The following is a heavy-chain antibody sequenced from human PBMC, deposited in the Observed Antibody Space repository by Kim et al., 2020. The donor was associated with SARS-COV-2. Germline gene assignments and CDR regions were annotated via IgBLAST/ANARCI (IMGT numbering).Heavy chain of an antibody. J-gene: IGHJ6*03. D-gene: IGHD5-18*01. CDR3: TRVTQLWLSDDYYYYMDA. CDR2: IRSKAYGGTT. V-gene: IGHV3-49*04. CDR1: GFTFGDYA. Sequence: GGSLRLSCTASGFTFGDYAMSWVRQAPGKGLEWVGFIRSKAYGGTTEYAASVKGRFTISRDDSKSIAYLQMNSLKTEDTAVYYCTRVTQLWLSDDYYYYMDAWGKGNTVTVSS.